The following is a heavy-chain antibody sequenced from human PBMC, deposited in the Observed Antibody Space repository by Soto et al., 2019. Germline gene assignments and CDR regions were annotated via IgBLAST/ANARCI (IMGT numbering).Heavy chain of an antibody. CDR3: ARAQTTDWYFDL. D-gene: IGHD1-1*01. V-gene: IGHV3-48*01. J-gene: IGHJ2*01. Sequence: GGSLRLSCAASGFTFSSYNMNWVRQAPGKGLEWVSYISSSSTTIYYAGSVKGRFTISRDNAKNSLYLQVNSLRAEDTAVYFCARAQTTDWYFDLWGRGTLVTVSS. CDR1: GFTFSSYN. CDR2: ISSSSTTI.